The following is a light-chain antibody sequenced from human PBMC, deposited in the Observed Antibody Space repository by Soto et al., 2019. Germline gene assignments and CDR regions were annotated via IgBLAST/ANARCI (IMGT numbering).Light chain of an antibody. CDR1: NIGSKS. V-gene: IGLV3-21*04. J-gene: IGLJ1*01. Sequence: SYELTQSPSVSVAPGKTASITCGGNNIGSKSVHWYQLKPGQAPVLVVYYDSDRPSGIPERFSGSNSGNTATLTISRVEAGDEADYYCQVWYNISDDFVFGSGTKLTLL. CDR3: QVWYNISDDFV. CDR2: YDS.